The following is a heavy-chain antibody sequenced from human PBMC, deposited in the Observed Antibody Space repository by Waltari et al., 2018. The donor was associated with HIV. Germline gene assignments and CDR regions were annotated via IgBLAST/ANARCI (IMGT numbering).Heavy chain of an antibody. D-gene: IGHD5-12*01. J-gene: IGHJ4*02. V-gene: IGHV3-53*01. CDR3: ARDPEMATKWGY. CDR1: GLTVSSNY. Sequence: EVQLVESGGGLIQPGGSLRLSCAASGLTVSSNYMSWVRQAPGKGLEVVSVIYSGGSTNYADSGKGRFTISRDNSKNTLYLQMNSLRAEDTAVYYCARDPEMATKWGYWGQGTLVTVSS. CDR2: IYSGGST.